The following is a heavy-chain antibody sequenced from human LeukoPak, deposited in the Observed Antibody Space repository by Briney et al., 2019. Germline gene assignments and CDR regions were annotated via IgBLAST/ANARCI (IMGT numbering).Heavy chain of an antibody. D-gene: IGHD2/OR15-2a*01. CDR1: GYTFRPYD. V-gene: IGHV3-30*02. Sequence: GGSLRLSCAASGYTFRPYDKHWVRRAPGKGLEGVAFIRYDGSTKYYADSVKGRFTISRDNSKPTLYLQMNSLRVEATAVYYCAKGRFSTSWTVEYWGQGTLVTASS. J-gene: IGHJ4*02. CDR2: IRYDGSTK. CDR3: AKGRFSTSWTVEY.